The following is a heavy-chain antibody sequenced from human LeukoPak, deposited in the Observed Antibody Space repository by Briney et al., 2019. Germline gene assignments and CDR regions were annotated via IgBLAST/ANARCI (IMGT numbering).Heavy chain of an antibody. V-gene: IGHV4-30-2*01. J-gene: IGHJ6*02. Sequence: PSETLSLTCDVSGGSISSDGYYWSWIRQPPGKGLEWIGYIYHSGSTHYNPSLKSRVTISVDRSKNQFSLKLSSVTAADTAVYYCARAPYYYDSSGYYGMDVWGQGTTVTVSS. D-gene: IGHD3-22*01. CDR1: GGSISSDGYY. CDR3: ARAPYYYDSSGYYGMDV. CDR2: IYHSGST.